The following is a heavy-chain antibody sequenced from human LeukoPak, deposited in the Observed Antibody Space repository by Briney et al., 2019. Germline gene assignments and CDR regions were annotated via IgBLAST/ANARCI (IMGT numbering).Heavy chain of an antibody. CDR1: GFTFSSYA. Sequence: GGSLRLSCAASGFTFSSYAMSWVRQAPGKGLEWVSAISGSGGSTYYADSVKGRLTISRDNSKNTLYLQMNSLRAEDTAVYYCAKVLIRHGAFDIWGQGTMVTVSS. V-gene: IGHV3-23*01. CDR2: ISGSGGST. CDR3: AKVLIRHGAFDI. J-gene: IGHJ3*02.